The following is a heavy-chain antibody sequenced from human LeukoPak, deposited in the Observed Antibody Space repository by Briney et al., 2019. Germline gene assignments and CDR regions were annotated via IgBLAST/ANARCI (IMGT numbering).Heavy chain of an antibody. D-gene: IGHD3-9*01. CDR1: GGSISSGGYY. CDR2: IYYSGST. Sequence: SETLSLTCTVSGGSISSGGYYWSWIRQHPGKGLEWIGYIYYSGSTYYNPSLKSRVTISVDTSKNQFSLKLSSVTAADTAVYYCARGPHDILTGYYSYGYFQHWDQGTLVTVSS. J-gene: IGHJ1*01. V-gene: IGHV4-31*03. CDR3: ARGPHDILTGYYSYGYFQH.